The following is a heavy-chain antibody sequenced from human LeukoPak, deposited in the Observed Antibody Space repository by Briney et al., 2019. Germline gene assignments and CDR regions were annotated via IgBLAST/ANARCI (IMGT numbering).Heavy chain of an antibody. CDR3: ASAAGAFDN. CDR1: GLTFSAYG. J-gene: IGHJ3*02. CDR2: IWSDGTNR. V-gene: IGHV3-33*01. D-gene: IGHD6-13*01. Sequence: PGGSLRLSCAASGLTFSAYGMHWVRQAPGKGLEWVAAIWSDGTNRYYAESVRGRFTISRDNSKNTLYLQMNSLIIEDTAVYYCASAAGAFDNWGQGTMITVSS.